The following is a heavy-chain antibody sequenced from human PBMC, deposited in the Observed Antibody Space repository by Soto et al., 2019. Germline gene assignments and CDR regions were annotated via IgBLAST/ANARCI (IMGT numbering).Heavy chain of an antibody. V-gene: IGHV4-31*03. Sequence: QVQLQESGPGLVKPSQTLSLTCTVSGGSISSGAYYCSWIRQHPGKGLEWIGYIYYSGSTYYNPSPRSRVTISVDTSKNQFSLKLSSVTAADTAVYYCAIYDSSGSRGFQHWGQGTLVT. CDR1: GGSISSGAYY. CDR2: IYYSGST. D-gene: IGHD3-22*01. CDR3: AIYDSSGSRGFQH. J-gene: IGHJ1*01.